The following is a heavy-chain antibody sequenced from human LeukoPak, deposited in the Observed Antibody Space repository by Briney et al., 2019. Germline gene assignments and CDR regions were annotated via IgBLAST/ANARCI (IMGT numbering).Heavy chain of an antibody. Sequence: SETLSLTCAVYGGSFSGYCWSWIRQPPGKGLEWIGEINHSGSTNYNPSLKSRVTISVDTSKNQFSLKLSSVTAADTAVYYCARHISNCSGGSCYSKYYYYGMDVWGQGNTVTVSS. CDR3: ARHISNCSGGSCYSKYYYYGMDV. D-gene: IGHD2-15*01. CDR2: INHSGST. CDR1: GGSFSGYC. V-gene: IGHV4-34*01. J-gene: IGHJ6*02.